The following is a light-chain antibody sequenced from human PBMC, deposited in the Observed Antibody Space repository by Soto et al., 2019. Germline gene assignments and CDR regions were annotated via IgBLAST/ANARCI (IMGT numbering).Light chain of an antibody. Sequence: DIQITQSPSSLSSSVGDRVAITCHASQDIKNYLNWYQQKSGKAPKLLIYDASDLETGVPSRFSGSGSGTDFTFTINSLQPEDIATYYCQQYDNLPLTFGGGTKVDIK. CDR1: QDIKNY. CDR2: DAS. CDR3: QQYDNLPLT. J-gene: IGKJ4*01. V-gene: IGKV1-33*01.